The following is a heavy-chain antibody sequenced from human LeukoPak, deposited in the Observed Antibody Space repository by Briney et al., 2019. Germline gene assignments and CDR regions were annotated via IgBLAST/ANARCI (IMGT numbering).Heavy chain of an antibody. V-gene: IGHV3-23*01. D-gene: IGHD5-24*01. CDR3: AKAPRDGYNPLDY. Sequence: GGSLRLSCVASGFNFGAYAMNWVRQAPGQGLEWVSGINGIGGSTYSADSVKGRFTISRDNSKNTLYLQMNILRAEDSAVYYCAKAPRDGYNPLDYWGQGTLVTVSA. J-gene: IGHJ4*02. CDR1: GFNFGAYA. CDR2: INGIGGST.